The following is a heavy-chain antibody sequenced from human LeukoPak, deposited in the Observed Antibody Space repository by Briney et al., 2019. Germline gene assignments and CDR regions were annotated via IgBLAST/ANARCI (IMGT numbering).Heavy chain of an antibody. CDR3: ARRAGGSGSYYTRYYFDY. V-gene: IGHV4-34*01. CDR2: INHSGST. Sequence: PSETLSRTCAVYGGSFSGYYWSWIRQPPGKGLEWIGEINHSGSTNYNPSLKSRVTLSVDTSKNQFSLKLSSVTAADTAVYYCARRAGGSGSYYTRYYFDYWGQGTLVTVSS. J-gene: IGHJ4*02. CDR1: GGSFSGYY. D-gene: IGHD3-10*01.